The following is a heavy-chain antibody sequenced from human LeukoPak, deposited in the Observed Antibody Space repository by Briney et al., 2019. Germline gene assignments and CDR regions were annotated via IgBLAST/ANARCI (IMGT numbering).Heavy chain of an antibody. J-gene: IGHJ4*02. V-gene: IGHV4-38-2*01. D-gene: IGHD6-13*01. Sequence: PSQTLSLTCAVSGYSISSGYYWGWIRQPPGKGLEWIASICHSGSTYYNPSLKSRVTISVDTSKNHFSLNLRSVTAADTAVYYCASLTAAGYVDYWGQGTLVTVPS. CDR1: GYSISSGYY. CDR3: ASLTAAGYVDY. CDR2: ICHSGST.